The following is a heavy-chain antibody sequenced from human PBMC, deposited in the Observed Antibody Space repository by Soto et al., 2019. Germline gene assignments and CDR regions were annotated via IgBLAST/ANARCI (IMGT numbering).Heavy chain of an antibody. J-gene: IGHJ6*02. D-gene: IGHD1-1*01. Sequence: HPGGSRRLSCAASGLTFSSYGMHWVRQDPGKGLEWVAVISYDGSNKYYADSVKGRFTISRDNSKNTLYLQMNSLRAEDTAVYYFAKEVRNWISYYYGMDVWGQGTTVNVS. CDR2: ISYDGSNK. CDR1: GLTFSSYG. CDR3: AKEVRNWISYYYGMDV. V-gene: IGHV3-30*18.